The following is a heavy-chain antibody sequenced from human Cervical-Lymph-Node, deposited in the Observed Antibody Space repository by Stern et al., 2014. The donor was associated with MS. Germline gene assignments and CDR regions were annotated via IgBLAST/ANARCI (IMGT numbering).Heavy chain of an antibody. V-gene: IGHV3-13*01. CDR1: GFTFSSYD. J-gene: IGHJ4*02. D-gene: IGHD3-22*01. Sequence: EVQLVESGGGLVQPGGSLRLSCAASGFTFSSYDMHWVRQATGKGLEWVSAIGTAGDTYYPGSVKGRFTISRENAKNSLYLQMNSLRAGDTAVYYCARGPLSYYDSSGMIFDYWGQGTLVTVSS. CDR3: ARGPLSYYDSSGMIFDY. CDR2: IGTAGDT.